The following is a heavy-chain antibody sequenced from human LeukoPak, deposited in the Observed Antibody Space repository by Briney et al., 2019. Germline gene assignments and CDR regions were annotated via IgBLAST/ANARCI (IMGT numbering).Heavy chain of an antibody. CDR3: ARVGVAVPAAVHWFDP. Sequence: PSQTLSLTCTVSGGSVSSGDYYWSWIRQPPGKGLEWIGYIYYTGSTFYNPSLQSRLIISVDTSKNQFSLRLTSVTAADTAVYYCARVGVAVPAAVHWFDPWGQGTLVTVSS. CDR1: GGSVSSGDYY. J-gene: IGHJ5*02. CDR2: IYYTGST. D-gene: IGHD2-2*02. V-gene: IGHV4-30-4*08.